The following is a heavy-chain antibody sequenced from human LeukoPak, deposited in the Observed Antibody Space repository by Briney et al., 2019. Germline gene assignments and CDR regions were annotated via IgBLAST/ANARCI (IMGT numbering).Heavy chain of an antibody. Sequence: GGSLRLSCSASGFTFSNYTMAWVRQAPGKGLEYVSAISNNGVSTYYADSVKGRFTISRDNSKSTLYLQMNSLRAEDTAVYYCAMNWNCDYWGQGTLVSVSS. CDR2: ISNNGVST. CDR1: GFTFSNYT. J-gene: IGHJ4*02. V-gene: IGHV3-64*04. CDR3: AMNWNCDY. D-gene: IGHD1-1*01.